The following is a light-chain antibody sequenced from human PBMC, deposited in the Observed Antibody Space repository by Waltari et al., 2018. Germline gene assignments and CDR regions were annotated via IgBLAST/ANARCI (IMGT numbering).Light chain of an antibody. J-gene: IGLJ1*01. CDR1: SSDVRAYNH. Sequence: QSVLTQPPSASGSPGQSVTISCTGTSSDVRAYNHVSSYQHYPGKAPKLLIYGVSKRPSGVPDRFSGSKSGNTASLTVSGLQAEDEADYFCSSYAGSTPFVFGTGTKVTVL. CDR3: SSYAGSTPFV. V-gene: IGLV2-8*01. CDR2: GVS.